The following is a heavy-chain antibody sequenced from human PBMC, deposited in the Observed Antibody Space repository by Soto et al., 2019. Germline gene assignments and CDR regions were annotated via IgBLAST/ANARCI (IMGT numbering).Heavy chain of an antibody. CDR2: ITTSSSFR. V-gene: IGHV3-21*01. J-gene: IGHJ4*02. D-gene: IGHD2-15*01. Sequence: EVQLVESGGGLVKPGGSLRLSCVASGFTFSTYSMNWVRQAPGKGLEWVSDITTSSSFRFYADSVKGRFTISRDDAKNSSYLQMKRLRAEDTGVYYCARDLGVALATLTLDYWGQGTLVTVSS. CDR1: GFTFSTYS. CDR3: ARDLGVALATLTLDY.